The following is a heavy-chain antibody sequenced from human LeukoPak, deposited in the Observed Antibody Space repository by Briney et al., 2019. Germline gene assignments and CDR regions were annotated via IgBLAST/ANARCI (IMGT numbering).Heavy chain of an antibody. Sequence: SETLSLTCTVSGGSISSSSYYWGWIRQPPGKGLEWIGSIYYSGSTYYNPSLKSRVTISVDTSKNQFSLKLSSVTAADTAVYYCARHSYTFDYVYYYYYMDVWGKGTTVTISS. V-gene: IGHV4-39*01. CDR1: GGSISSSSYY. J-gene: IGHJ6*03. D-gene: IGHD4-17*01. CDR2: IYYSGST. CDR3: ARHSYTFDYVYYYYYMDV.